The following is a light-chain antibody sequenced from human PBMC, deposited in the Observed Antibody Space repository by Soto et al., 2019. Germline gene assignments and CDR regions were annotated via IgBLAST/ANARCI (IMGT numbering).Light chain of an antibody. CDR1: RSNVGVNS. Sequence: QSVLTQPPSASGTPGQRGTISCSGTRSNVGVNSVSWYQQVPGTAPKLLVYENDQRPSGVPARFSASKSGTSASLAISGLRSEDEAAYYCSAWDYSLTGRVFGGGTQLTVL. CDR2: END. V-gene: IGLV1-47*01. CDR3: SAWDYSLTGRV. J-gene: IGLJ3*02.